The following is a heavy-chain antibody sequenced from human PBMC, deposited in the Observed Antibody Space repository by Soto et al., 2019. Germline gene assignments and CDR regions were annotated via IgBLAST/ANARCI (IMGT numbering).Heavy chain of an antibody. CDR3: AREREAITTYFDY. CDR1: GGSFSGYY. CDR2: INHSGST. V-gene: IGHV4-34*01. Sequence: SETLSLTCAVYGGSFSGYYWSWIRQPPGKGLEWIGEINHSGSTNYNPSLKSRVTISVDTSKNQFSLKLSSVTAADTAVYYCAREREAITTYFDYWGQGTLVTVSS. J-gene: IGHJ4*02. D-gene: IGHD4-4*01.